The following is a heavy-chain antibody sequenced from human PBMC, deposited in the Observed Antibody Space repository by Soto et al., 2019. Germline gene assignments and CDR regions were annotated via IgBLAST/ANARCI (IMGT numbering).Heavy chain of an antibody. D-gene: IGHD2-8*02. CDR1: GGSFSGCY. Sequence: PSETLSLTCAVYGGSFSGCYWTWIRQPPGTGPEWIGEINHSGSTNYNPSLKSRVTISVDTSKNQFSLKLTSVTAADTAVYYCARDKITGLFDYWGQGTLVTVSS. J-gene: IGHJ4*02. CDR2: INHSGST. V-gene: IGHV4-34*01. CDR3: ARDKITGLFDY.